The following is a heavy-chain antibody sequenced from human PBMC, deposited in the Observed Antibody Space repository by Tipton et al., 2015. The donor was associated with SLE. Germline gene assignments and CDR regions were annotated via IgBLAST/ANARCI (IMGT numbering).Heavy chain of an antibody. CDR2: ITAAGGNT. D-gene: IGHD6-19*01. CDR1: GFTFSTYA. Sequence: GSLRLSCAASGFTFSTYALTWVRQAPGTGLEWVSTITAAGGNTYYAASVKGRFTISRDNSKDTLYLQMNSLRAEDTAVYYCAKARYSSGWLVDYWGQGTLVTVSS. V-gene: IGHV3-23*01. J-gene: IGHJ4*02. CDR3: AKARYSSGWLVDY.